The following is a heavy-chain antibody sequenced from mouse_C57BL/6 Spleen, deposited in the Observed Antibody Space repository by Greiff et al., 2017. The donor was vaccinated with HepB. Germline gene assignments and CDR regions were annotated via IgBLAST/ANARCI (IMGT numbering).Heavy chain of an antibody. CDR3: AREGNYYGSSYEGFAY. D-gene: IGHD1-1*01. J-gene: IGHJ3*01. CDR2: ISSGSSTI. V-gene: IGHV5-17*01. Sequence: EVQRVESGGGLVKPGGSLKLSCAASGFTFSDYGMHWVRQAPEKGLEWVAYISSGSSTIYYADTVKGRFTISRDNAKNTLFLQMTSLRSEDTAMYYCAREGNYYGSSYEGFAYWGQGTLVTVSA. CDR1: GFTFSDYG.